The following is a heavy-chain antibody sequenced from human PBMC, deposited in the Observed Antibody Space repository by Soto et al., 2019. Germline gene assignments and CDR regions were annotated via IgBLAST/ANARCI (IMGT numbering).Heavy chain of an antibody. CDR1: GLTFSDYY. D-gene: IGHD5-12*01. V-gene: IGHV3-11*06. J-gene: IGHJ4*02. Sequence: PGGSLRLSCAASGLTFSDYYMSWIRQAPGKGLEWVSYITSSGNYTKYADPVQGRFTISRENSKNMVYLQMNSLRAEDTAVYYCAKDPREMATIRPDYWGQGILVTVSS. CDR2: ITSSGNYT. CDR3: AKDPREMATIRPDY.